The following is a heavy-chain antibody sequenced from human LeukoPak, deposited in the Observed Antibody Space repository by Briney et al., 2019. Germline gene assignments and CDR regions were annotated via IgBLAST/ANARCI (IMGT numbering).Heavy chain of an antibody. CDR1: GFTFSSYW. CDR3: TTAYSHYYYGMDV. Sequence: GGSLRLSCAASGFTFSSYWMSWVRQAPGKGLEWVGRIKSKTDGGTTDYAAPVKGRFTISRDDSKNTLYLQMNSLKTEDTAVYYCTTAYSHYYYGMDVWGQGTTVTVSS. J-gene: IGHJ6*02. D-gene: IGHD2-15*01. V-gene: IGHV3-15*01. CDR2: IKSKTDGGTT.